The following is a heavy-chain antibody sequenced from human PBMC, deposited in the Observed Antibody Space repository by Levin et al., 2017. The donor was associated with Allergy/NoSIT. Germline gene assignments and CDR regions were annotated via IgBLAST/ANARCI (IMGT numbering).Heavy chain of an antibody. V-gene: IGHV4-31*03. CDR2: IYYSGAA. CDR1: SGSISSGHYY. CDR3: ARIRNAGGKGWFDS. J-gene: IGHJ5*01. D-gene: IGHD4-23*01. Sequence: SETLSLTCTVSSGSISSGHYYWSWIRQQPGKGLEWIGHIYYSGAAYYNPSLRSRVGISAETYTNQFSLKLTPVTAADTAVYYCARIRNAGGKGWFDSWGQGTLVTVSS.